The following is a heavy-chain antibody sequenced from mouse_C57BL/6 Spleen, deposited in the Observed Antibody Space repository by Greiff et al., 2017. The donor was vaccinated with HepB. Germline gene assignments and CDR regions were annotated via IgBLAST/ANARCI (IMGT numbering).Heavy chain of an antibody. J-gene: IGHJ1*03. CDR3: ARRYGNYVGWYFDV. D-gene: IGHD2-10*02. Sequence: QVQLQQPGAELVKPGASVKMSCKASGYTFTSYWITWVKQRPGQGLEWIGDIYPGSGSTNYNEKFKSKATLTVDTSSSTAYMQLSSLTSEDSAVYYCARRYGNYVGWYFDVWGTGTTVTVSS. CDR1: GYTFTSYW. V-gene: IGHV1-55*01. CDR2: IYPGSGST.